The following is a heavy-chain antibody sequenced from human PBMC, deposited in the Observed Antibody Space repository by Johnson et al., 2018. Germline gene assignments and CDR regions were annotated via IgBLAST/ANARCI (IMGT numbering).Heavy chain of an antibody. Sequence: QVQLVESGAEVKKPGSSVKVSCKASGGTFSSYAISWVRQAPGQGLEWMGGIIPIFGTANYAQKFQGSVTLTADEATSTAYMELSGLRSEDTAVYYCARVGSPVVNKYYYYGMDVWGQGTTVTVSS. CDR3: ARVGSPVVNKYYYYGMDV. V-gene: IGHV1-69*01. CDR1: GGTFSSYA. D-gene: IGHD4-23*01. CDR2: IIPIFGTA. J-gene: IGHJ6*02.